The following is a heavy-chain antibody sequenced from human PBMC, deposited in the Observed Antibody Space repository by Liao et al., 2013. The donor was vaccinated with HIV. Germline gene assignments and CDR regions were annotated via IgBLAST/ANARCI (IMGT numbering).Heavy chain of an antibody. Sequence: QVQLQESGPGLVKPSETLSLTCFVSGGSVSSYYWNWIRQPAGKGLEWIGRIYTSGSTNYNPSLKSRVTISVATSKNQFSLKLNSVIAADTAVYYCARGSGDGAFDIWGQGTMVTVSS. D-gene: IGHD6-25*01. CDR2: IYTSGST. CDR3: ARGSGDGAFDI. V-gene: IGHV4-4*07. J-gene: IGHJ3*02. CDR1: GGSVSSYY.